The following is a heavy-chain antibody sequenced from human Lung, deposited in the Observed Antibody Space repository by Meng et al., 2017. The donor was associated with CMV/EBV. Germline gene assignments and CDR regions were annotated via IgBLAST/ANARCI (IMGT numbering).Heavy chain of an antibody. Sequence: SETLSLTCIVSGGIVSSANYHWNWIRQTPGKGLEWIGQTWPGRGTNYNPSLESRLAISLDTSKNQFTLQLSSVTPADTAVYYCAGLIVGNGGRGNWGQGNXVTVDS. J-gene: IGHJ4*02. CDR1: GGIVSSANYH. CDR3: AGLIVGNGGRGN. D-gene: IGHD1-26*01. V-gene: IGHV4-61*01. CDR2: TWPGRGT.